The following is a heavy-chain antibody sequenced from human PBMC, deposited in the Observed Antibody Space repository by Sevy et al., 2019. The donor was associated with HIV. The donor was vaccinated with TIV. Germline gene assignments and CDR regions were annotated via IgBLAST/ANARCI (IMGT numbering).Heavy chain of an antibody. V-gene: IGHV3-23*01. D-gene: IGHD2-8*01. CDR3: AREGCTKPHDY. CDR2: LSFGCGEI. Sequence: GGSLRLSCAASGFTFSKYSMSWVRQPPGKGLEWVSTLSFGCGEINYADSVKGRFTISRDNSKSSVYLQMNNLRLEDTAVYCCAREGCTKPHDYWGQGTLVTVSS. J-gene: IGHJ4*02. CDR1: GFTFSKYS.